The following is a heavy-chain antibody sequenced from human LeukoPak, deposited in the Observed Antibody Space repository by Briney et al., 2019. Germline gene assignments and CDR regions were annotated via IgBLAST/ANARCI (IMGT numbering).Heavy chain of an antibody. CDR1: GFTFSSYS. CDR3: ARGPLFTYYYDSSGYWTFDY. CDR2: ISSSSSYI. D-gene: IGHD3-22*01. V-gene: IGHV3-21*01. J-gene: IGHJ4*02. Sequence: PGGCLRLSCAASGFTFSSYSMNWVRQAPGKGLEWVSSISSSSSYIYYADSVKGRFTISRDNAKNSLYLQMNSLRAEDTAVYYCARGPLFTYYYDSSGYWTFDYWGQGTLVTVSS.